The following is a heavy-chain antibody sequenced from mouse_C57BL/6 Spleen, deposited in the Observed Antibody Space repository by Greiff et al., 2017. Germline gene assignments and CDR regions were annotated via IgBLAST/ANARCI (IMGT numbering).Heavy chain of an antibody. V-gene: IGHV1-80*01. CDR3: ARRITTEAFDV. J-gene: IGHJ1*03. CDR2: IYPGDGDT. Sequence: QVHVKQSGAELVKPGASVKISCKASGYAFSSYWMNWVKQRPGKGLEWIGQIYPGDGDTNYNGKFKGKATLTADKSSSTAYMQLSSLTSEDSAVYFCARRITTEAFDVWGTGTTVTVSS. CDR1: GYAFSSYW. D-gene: IGHD1-1*01.